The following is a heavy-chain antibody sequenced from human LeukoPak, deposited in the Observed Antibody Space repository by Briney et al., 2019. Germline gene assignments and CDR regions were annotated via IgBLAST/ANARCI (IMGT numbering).Heavy chain of an antibody. CDR1: GYSFTSYW. J-gene: IGHJ4*02. Sequence: GESLKISCKGSGYSFTSYWLGWVHQMPGKGLEWMGIIYPGDSDTKSSPSFQGQVTISADKSISTAYLQWSSLKASDTAMYYCARLGGEPMFDYWGQGTLVTVSS. D-gene: IGHD4-17*01. V-gene: IGHV5-51*07. CDR3: ARLGGEPMFDY. CDR2: IYPGDSDT.